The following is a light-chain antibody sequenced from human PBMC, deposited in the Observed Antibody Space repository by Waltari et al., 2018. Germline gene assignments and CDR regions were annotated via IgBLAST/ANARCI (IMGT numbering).Light chain of an antibody. Sequence: SYELTQPPSVSVSPGQTARITCSGDALPKKYAYWYQQKSGQTPVLVIYEDKKRPSGIPERGSGSSSGTVATLTISGAQVEDEADYFCYSTDNNGRGVFGGGTKLTVL. CDR1: ALPKKY. V-gene: IGLV3-10*01. CDR3: YSTDNNGRGV. CDR2: EDK. J-gene: IGLJ2*01.